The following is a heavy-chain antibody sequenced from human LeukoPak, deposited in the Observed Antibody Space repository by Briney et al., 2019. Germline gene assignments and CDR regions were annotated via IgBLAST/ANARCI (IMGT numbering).Heavy chain of an antibody. CDR1: GGSFSGYY. D-gene: IGHD3-3*01. Sequence: SETLSLTCAVYGGSFSGYYWSWICQPPGKGLGWIWEINHSGSINYNPSLKSRVTISVDTSKNQFSLKLSSVTAADTAAYYCATSTSYYDLHLAGARYFQHWGQGTLVTVSS. CDR2: INHSGSI. CDR3: ATSTSYYDLHLAGARYFQH. V-gene: IGHV4-34*01. J-gene: IGHJ1*01.